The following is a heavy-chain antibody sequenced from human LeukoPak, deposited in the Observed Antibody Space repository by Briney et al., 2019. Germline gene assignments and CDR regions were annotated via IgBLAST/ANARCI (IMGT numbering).Heavy chain of an antibody. CDR1: GGSISSGDYY. V-gene: IGHV4-30-4*01. CDR2: IYCSGST. D-gene: IGHD3-22*01. Sequence: SETLSLTCTVSGGSISSGDYYWSWIRQPPGKGLEWIGYIYCSGSTYYNPSLKSRVTISVDTSKNQFSLKLSSVTAADTAVYYCARDNSSPYYYYGMDVWGQGTTVTVSS. J-gene: IGHJ6*02. CDR3: ARDNSSPYYYYGMDV.